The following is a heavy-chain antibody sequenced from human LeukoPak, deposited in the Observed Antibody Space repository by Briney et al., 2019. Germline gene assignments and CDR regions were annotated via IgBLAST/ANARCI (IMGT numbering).Heavy chain of an antibody. V-gene: IGHV4-34*01. CDR1: GGSFSGYY. Sequence: SETLSLTCAVYGGSFSGYYWSWIRQPPGKGLEWIGEINHSGNTNSNPSLKSRVIMSVDTSKNQFSLKLSSLTAADTAMYYCARREPHGDYGGKIRYYYYMDVWGKGTTITISS. CDR2: INHSGNT. J-gene: IGHJ6*03. CDR3: ARREPHGDYGGKIRYYYYMDV. D-gene: IGHD4-23*01.